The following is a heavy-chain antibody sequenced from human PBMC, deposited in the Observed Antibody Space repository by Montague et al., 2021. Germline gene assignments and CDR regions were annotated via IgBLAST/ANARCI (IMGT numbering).Heavy chain of an antibody. CDR2: IYDSGTS. J-gene: IGHJ4*02. V-gene: IGHV4-59*08. D-gene: IGHD3-10*01. CDR1: AGSISEFY. CDR3: ARRPGIRAPFDY. Sequence: SETLSLTCTVTAGSISEFYWSWTRHSPEKGLGWIGYIYDSGTSNYYPFLKSRVTISADTSMNQFSLNLRSVTAADTAVYFCARRPGIRAPFDYWGQGTLVTVSS.